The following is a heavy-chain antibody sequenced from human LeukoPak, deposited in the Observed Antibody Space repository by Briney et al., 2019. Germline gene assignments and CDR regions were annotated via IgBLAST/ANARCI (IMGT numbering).Heavy chain of an antibody. CDR2: VNTDESTT. CDR1: GFTFSGSY. Sequence: PGGSLRLSCAASGFTFSGSYMHWVRQAPGKGLVWVSRVNTDESTTSYADSVKGRFTISRDNAKNTLYLQMNGLRVEDTAIYYCARVGPTHYYYYMDVWGKGTTVTVSS. J-gene: IGHJ6*03. V-gene: IGHV3-74*01. CDR3: ARVGPTHYYYYMDV.